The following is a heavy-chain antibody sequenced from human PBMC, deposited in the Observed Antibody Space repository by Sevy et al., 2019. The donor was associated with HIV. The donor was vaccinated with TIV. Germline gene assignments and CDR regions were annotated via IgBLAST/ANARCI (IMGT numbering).Heavy chain of an antibody. Sequence: PRASVKVSCKASGYTFTGYYVHWVRQAPGQGLEWMGWINPDTGGTKYAQKFHGRVSMTRDTSITTAYMEVSRLTSDDTAVDYCVRAYRISQWGYFDSRPPPLRYDYWGQGTLVTVSS. CDR2: INPDTGGT. D-gene: IGHD3-22*01. CDR3: VRAYRISQWGYFDSRPPPLRYDY. CDR1: GYTFTGYY. V-gene: IGHV1-2*02. J-gene: IGHJ4*02.